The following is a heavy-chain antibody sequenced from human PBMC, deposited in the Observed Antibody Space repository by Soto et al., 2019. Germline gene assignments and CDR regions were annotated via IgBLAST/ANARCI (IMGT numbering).Heavy chain of an antibody. D-gene: IGHD2-2*01. CDR3: AKDTRGPDY. CDR1: GFTFSSRA. CDR2: IYASNNNT. V-gene: IGHV3-23*05. J-gene: IGHJ4*02. Sequence: EVQLLESGGGLVQPGGSLRLSCAASGFTFSSRAMSWVRQAPGKGLEWVSSIYASNNNTYYADSVKGRFTISRDNSRNTLYLQMISLRAEDTALYYCAKDTRGPDYWCQGTLVTVSS.